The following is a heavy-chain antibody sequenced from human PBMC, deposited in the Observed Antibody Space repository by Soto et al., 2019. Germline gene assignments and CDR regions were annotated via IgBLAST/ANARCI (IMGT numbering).Heavy chain of an antibody. Sequence: QIHLVQSGAEVKKPGASVKVSCKASGYTFSSYTITWVRQAPGQGLEWMGCVSAYNGNTNYPQSLQGRVTLTKDTSTSTAYLELRSLISDDTAVYYYARHKTAPDQLVVLPAAFDYWGQGTLVTVSS. D-gene: IGHD2-2*01. V-gene: IGHV1-18*04. CDR2: VSAYNGNT. CDR1: GYTFSSYT. CDR3: ARHKTAPDQLVVLPAAFDY. J-gene: IGHJ4*02.